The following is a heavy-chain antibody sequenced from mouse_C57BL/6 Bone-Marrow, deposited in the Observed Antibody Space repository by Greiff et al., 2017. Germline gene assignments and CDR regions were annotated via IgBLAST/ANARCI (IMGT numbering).Heavy chain of an antibody. J-gene: IGHJ3*01. Sequence: QVQLKQPGAELVRPGSSVKLSCKASGYTFTSYWMHWVKQRPIQGLEWIGNIDPFDSETHYNQKFKDKATLTVDKSSSTAYMQLSSLTSEDSAVYYCARAIYYDYDGFAYWGQGTLVTVSA. V-gene: IGHV1-52*01. CDR3: ARAIYYDYDGFAY. D-gene: IGHD2-4*01. CDR1: GYTFTSYW. CDR2: IDPFDSET.